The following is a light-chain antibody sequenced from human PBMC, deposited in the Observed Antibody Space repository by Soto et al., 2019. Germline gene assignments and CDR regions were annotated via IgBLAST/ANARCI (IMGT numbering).Light chain of an antibody. CDR3: HQYNRYWT. Sequence: PMTQYRTTLDASVRDRVTITCRASQSLDNCLAWYQQKPGKAPKLLIYDVSSLESGVPSRFSGSGSETEFTLTISSLLADDFATYYCHQYNRYWTFGQGTKLDIK. J-gene: IGKJ1*01. CDR1: QSLDNC. CDR2: DVS. V-gene: IGKV1-5*01.